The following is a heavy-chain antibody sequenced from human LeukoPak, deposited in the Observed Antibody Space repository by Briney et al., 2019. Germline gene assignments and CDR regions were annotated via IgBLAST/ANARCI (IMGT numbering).Heavy chain of an antibody. CDR3: AKDRGFGELKGWDY. CDR1: GFTCSSYS. V-gene: IGHV3-23*01. D-gene: IGHD3-10*01. Sequence: GGSLRLSCAASGFTCSSYSMNRVRQAPGKGDYADSVKGRFTISRDNSKNTLYLQMNSLRAEDTAVYYCAKDRGFGELKGWDYWGQGTLVTVSS. J-gene: IGHJ4*02.